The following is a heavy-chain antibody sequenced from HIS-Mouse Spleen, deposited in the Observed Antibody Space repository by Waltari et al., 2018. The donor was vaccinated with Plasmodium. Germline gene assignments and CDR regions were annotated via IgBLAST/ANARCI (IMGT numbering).Heavy chain of an antibody. CDR2: IYYSGST. V-gene: IGHV4-59*08. CDR3: ARHEVGSSSSVGIDY. Sequence: QVQLQESGPGLVKPSETLSLTCTVSGGSISSYYWSWIRPPPGKGLEWLGYIYYSGSTNYNPPLKSRVTISVDTSKNQFSLKLDSVTAADTAVYYCARHEVGSSSSVGIDYWGQGTLVTVSS. CDR1: GGSISSYY. J-gene: IGHJ4*02. D-gene: IGHD6-6*01.